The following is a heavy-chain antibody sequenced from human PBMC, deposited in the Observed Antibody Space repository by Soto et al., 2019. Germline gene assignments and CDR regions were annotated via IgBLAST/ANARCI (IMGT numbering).Heavy chain of an antibody. CDR1: GFTFSSYG. Sequence: GGSLRLSCAASGFTFSSYGMHWVRQAPGKGLEWVAVISYDGSNKYYADSVKGRFTISRDNSKNTLYLQMNSLRAEDTAVYYCAKELADYYYYGMDVWGQGTTVTVSS. CDR3: AKELADYYYYGMDV. J-gene: IGHJ6*02. V-gene: IGHV3-30*18. CDR2: ISYDGSNK.